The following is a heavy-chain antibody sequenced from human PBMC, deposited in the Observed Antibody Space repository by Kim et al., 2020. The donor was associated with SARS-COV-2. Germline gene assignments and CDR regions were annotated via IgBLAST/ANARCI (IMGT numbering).Heavy chain of an antibody. V-gene: IGHV3-30*18. D-gene: IGHD1-26*01. J-gene: IGHJ4*02. CDR1: GFTFSSYG. CDR2: ISYDGSNK. CDR3: AKGGGGATSRRAYYFDY. Sequence: GGSLRLSCAASGFTFSSYGMHWVRQAPGKGLEWVAVISYDGSNKYYADSVKGRFTISRDNSKNTLYLQMNSLRAEDTAVYYCAKGGGGATSRRAYYFDYWGQGTLVTVSS.